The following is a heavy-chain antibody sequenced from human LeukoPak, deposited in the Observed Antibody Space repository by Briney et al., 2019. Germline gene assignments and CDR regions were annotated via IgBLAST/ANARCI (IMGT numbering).Heavy chain of an antibody. CDR1: GFTFTSHD. J-gene: IGHJ6*02. Sequence: ASVKVSCKASGFTFTSHDYNWVRQATGQGLEWMGWMNPNSGSTGYAQKFQGRVTMTRDTSITTVYMELSSLTSEDTAVYYCARATRYSSSWLISKPYYGMDVWGQGTTVTVSS. V-gene: IGHV1-8*01. CDR3: ARATRYSSSWLISKPYYGMDV. CDR2: MNPNSGST. D-gene: IGHD6-13*01.